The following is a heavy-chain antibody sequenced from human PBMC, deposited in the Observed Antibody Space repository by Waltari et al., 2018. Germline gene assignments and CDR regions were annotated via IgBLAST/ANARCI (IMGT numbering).Heavy chain of an antibody. CDR2: IWYDGSNK. CDR3: AKVAARTPEIWYFDL. V-gene: IGHV3-33*06. J-gene: IGHJ2*01. CDR1: GFTFSSYG. D-gene: IGHD1-1*01. Sequence: QVQLVESGGGVVQPGRSLRLSCAASGFTFSSYGMHWVRQAPGKGLECGAVIWYDGSNKYYADSVKGRFTISRDNSKNTLYLQMNSLRAEDTAVYYCAKVAARTPEIWYFDLWGRGTLVTVSS.